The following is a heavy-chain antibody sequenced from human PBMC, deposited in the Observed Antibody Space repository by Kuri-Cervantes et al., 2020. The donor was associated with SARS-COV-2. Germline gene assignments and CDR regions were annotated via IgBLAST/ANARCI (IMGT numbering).Heavy chain of an antibody. CDR3: ARDGAYYDYVWGSYRFDY. CDR1: GFTFSSYS. D-gene: IGHD3-16*02. Sequence: GESLKISFAASGFTFSSYSMNWVREAPGKGLEWVSSISSSSSYIYYADSVKCRFTISRDNAKNSLYLQMNSLRAEDTAVYYCARDGAYYDYVWGSYRFDYWGQGTLVTVSS. J-gene: IGHJ4*02. V-gene: IGHV3-21*01. CDR2: ISSSSSYI.